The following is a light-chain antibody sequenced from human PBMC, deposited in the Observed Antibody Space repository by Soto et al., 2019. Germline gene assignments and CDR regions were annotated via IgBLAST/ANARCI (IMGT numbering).Light chain of an antibody. CDR1: QSIDSW. Sequence: DIQMTQSPSTLSASIGDRVTITCRASQSIDSWLAWYQQKPGKAPKLLIYKASSLQTGVPSRFSGSGSGTEFTLTISSLQPDDFATYYCQHYNSYSITFGKGTKVEVK. CDR2: KAS. J-gene: IGKJ1*01. V-gene: IGKV1-5*03. CDR3: QHYNSYSIT.